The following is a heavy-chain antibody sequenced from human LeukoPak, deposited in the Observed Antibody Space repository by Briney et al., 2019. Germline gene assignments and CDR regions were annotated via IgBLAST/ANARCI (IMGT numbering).Heavy chain of an antibody. CDR3: AKRLNGDSGPFDY. V-gene: IGHV3-23*01. CDR2: ISVSGGNT. Sequence: PGGSLRLSCAASGFTFSSDWMHWVRQAPGKGLEWVSAISVSGGNTYYADSVKGRSTISRDNSKNTLYLQMNTLRAEDTAVYYCAKRLNGDSGPFDYWGQGTLVTVSS. J-gene: IGHJ4*02. D-gene: IGHD4-17*01. CDR1: GFTFSSDW.